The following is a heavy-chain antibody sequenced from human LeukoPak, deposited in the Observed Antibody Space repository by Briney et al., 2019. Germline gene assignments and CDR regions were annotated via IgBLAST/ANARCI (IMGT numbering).Heavy chain of an antibody. J-gene: IGHJ4*02. V-gene: IGHV1-69*04. CDR1: GGTFSSYA. Sequence: GASVKVSCKASGGTFSSYAISWVRQAPGQGLEWMGRIIPILGIANYAQKFQGRVTITADKSTSTAYMELSSLRSDDTAVYYCASGSYYGSRVPFDYWGQGTLVTVSS. CDR3: ASGSYYGSRVPFDY. D-gene: IGHD1-26*01. CDR2: IIPILGIA.